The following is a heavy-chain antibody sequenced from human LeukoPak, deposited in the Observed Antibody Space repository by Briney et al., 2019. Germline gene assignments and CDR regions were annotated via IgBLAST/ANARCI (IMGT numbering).Heavy chain of an antibody. D-gene: IGHD2-2*01. CDR2: IYTSGST. Sequence: PSETLSLTCTVSGGSISSYYWSWIRQPPGKGLEWIGYIYTSGSTNYNPSLKSRVTISVDTSKNQFSLKLSSVTAADTAVYYCARLGVVPAAPLDYWGQGTLVTVSS. CDR1: GGSISSYY. J-gene: IGHJ4*02. CDR3: ARLGVVPAAPLDY. V-gene: IGHV4-4*09.